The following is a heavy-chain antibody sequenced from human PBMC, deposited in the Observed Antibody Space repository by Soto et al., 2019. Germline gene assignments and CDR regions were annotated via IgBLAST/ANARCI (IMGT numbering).Heavy chain of an antibody. V-gene: IGHV4-30-4*01. Sequence: SETLSLTCTVSCGSISSCDYCWSWIRQPPGKGLEWIGYIYYSGSTYYNPSLKSRVTISVDTSKNQFSLKLSSVTAADTAVYYCARAYENDVGSGAIGYWGQGTLVTVSS. J-gene: IGHJ4*02. CDR2: IYYSGST. D-gene: IGHD1-1*01. CDR1: CGSISSCDYC. CDR3: ARAYENDVGSGAIGY.